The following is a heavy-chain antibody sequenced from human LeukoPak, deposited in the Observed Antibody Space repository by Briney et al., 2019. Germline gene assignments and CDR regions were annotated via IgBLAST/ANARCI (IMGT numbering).Heavy chain of an antibody. CDR1: GGSISSYY. D-gene: IGHD5-24*01. Sequence: SETLSLTCTVSGGSISSYYWSWIRQPPGKGLEWIGYIYYSGSTNYNPSLKSRVTIPVDTSKNQFSLKLSSVTAADTAVYYCARGEMATIFDYWGQGTLVTVSS. CDR3: ARGEMATIFDY. V-gene: IGHV4-59*01. J-gene: IGHJ4*02. CDR2: IYYSGST.